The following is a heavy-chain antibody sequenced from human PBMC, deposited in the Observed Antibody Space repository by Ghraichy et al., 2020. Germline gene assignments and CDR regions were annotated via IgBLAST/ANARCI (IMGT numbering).Heavy chain of an antibody. V-gene: IGHV3-23*01. CDR3: AKGGGFCSSTICYMGSDY. Sequence: GGSLRLSCAASEFTFSSYAMSWVRQAPGKGLEWVSSISGSGSTTYYADSVKGRFTISRDNSKNTLYLQMSSLRAEDTAVYYCAKGGGFCSSTICYMGSDYWGQVTLVTVSS. CDR2: ISGSGSTT. CDR1: EFTFSSYA. J-gene: IGHJ4*02. D-gene: IGHD2-2*02.